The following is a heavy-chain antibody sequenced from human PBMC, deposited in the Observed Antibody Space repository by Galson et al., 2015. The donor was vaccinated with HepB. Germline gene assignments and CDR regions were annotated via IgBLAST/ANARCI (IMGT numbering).Heavy chain of an antibody. D-gene: IGHD3-16*02. CDR1: GFTFSTYN. CDR2: IGTVGDT. Sequence: SLRLSCAGSGFTFSTYNMHWVRQATGKGLEWVSAIGTVGDTYYAAPVKGRITISRENARNSLYLQMSNLRAGDTAVYYCTRVVGDQFGTYHFDHWGQGTLVTVSS. CDR3: TRVVGDQFGTYHFDH. J-gene: IGHJ4*02. V-gene: IGHV3-13*01.